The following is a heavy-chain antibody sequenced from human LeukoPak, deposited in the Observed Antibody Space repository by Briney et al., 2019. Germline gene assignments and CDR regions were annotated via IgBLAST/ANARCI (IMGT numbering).Heavy chain of an antibody. Sequence: PSETLSLTCTGSGGSISSYYWSWIRQPPGKGLEWIGYIYYSGSTNYNPSLKSRVTISVDTSKNQFSLKLSSVTAADTAVYYCARESITMVRGVIIYGYFDYWGQGTLVTVSS. CDR2: IYYSGST. J-gene: IGHJ4*02. D-gene: IGHD3-10*01. CDR1: GGSISSYY. CDR3: ARESITMVRGVIIYGYFDY. V-gene: IGHV4-59*01.